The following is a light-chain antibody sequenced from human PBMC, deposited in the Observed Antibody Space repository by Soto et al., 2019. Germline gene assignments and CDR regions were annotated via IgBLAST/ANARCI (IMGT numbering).Light chain of an antibody. CDR1: SSDVGGYSY. CDR3: SSYTSSSTLV. V-gene: IGLV2-14*01. J-gene: IGLJ2*01. Sequence: QSALTQPASVSGSPGQSITISCTGTSSDVGGYSYVSWYQQHPGKAPKLMIYDVSNRPSGVSNRFSGSKSGNTASLTISGLQAEAEADYYCSSYTSSSTLVFGGGTKLPVL. CDR2: DVS.